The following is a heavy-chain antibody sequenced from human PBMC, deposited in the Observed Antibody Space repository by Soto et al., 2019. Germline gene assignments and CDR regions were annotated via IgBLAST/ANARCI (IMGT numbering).Heavy chain of an antibody. V-gene: IGHV3-48*02. CDR3: VRDSQYAFDV. CDR2: IRGSNGDV. Sequence: GGSLRLSCAASGFAFSTYPMNWVRQAPGKGLEWISNIRGSNGDVSYADSVKGRFGISRDNAKDSLYLQMNSLRDEDTAVYYCVRDSQYAFDVWGQGTVVTVSS. J-gene: IGHJ3*01. CDR1: GFAFSTYP.